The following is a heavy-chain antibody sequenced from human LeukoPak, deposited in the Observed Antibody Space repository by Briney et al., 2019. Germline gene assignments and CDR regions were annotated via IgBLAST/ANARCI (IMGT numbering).Heavy chain of an antibody. CDR3: ARVKSSGWGIGFAY. D-gene: IGHD6-19*01. Sequence: GSLRLSCTVSGGSISSYYWSWIRQPPGKGLEWIGYIYYSGSTNYNPSLKSRVTISVDTSKNQFSLKLSSVTAADTAVYYCARVKSSGWGIGFAYWGQGTLVTVSS. J-gene: IGHJ4*02. V-gene: IGHV4-59*01. CDR1: GGSISSYY. CDR2: IYYSGST.